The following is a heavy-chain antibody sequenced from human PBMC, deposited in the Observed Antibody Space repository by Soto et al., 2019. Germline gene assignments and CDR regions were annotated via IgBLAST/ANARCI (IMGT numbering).Heavy chain of an antibody. D-gene: IGHD6-6*01. CDR1: GGSISSYY. V-gene: IGHV4-59*01. Sequence: SETLSLTCTVSGGSISSYYWSWIRQPPGKGLEWIGYIYDSGSTNYNPSLKGRVTISVDTSKNQFSLKLTSVTAADTAVYYCAAPPRYWGQGTLVTVSS. CDR2: IYDSGST. CDR3: AAPPRY. J-gene: IGHJ4*02.